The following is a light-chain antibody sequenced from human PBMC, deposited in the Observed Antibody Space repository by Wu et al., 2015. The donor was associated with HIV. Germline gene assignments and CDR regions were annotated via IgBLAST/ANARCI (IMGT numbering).Light chain of an antibody. CDR1: QSVGSW. CDR2: KAS. Sequence: DIQMTQSPSTLSASVGDRVNITCRAGQSVGSWLAWYQQTPGKAPKHLIYKASSLESGVPSRFSGSGSGTEFTLTVSSLQPDDFGTYYCQQYYAYPYTFGRGDQA. V-gene: IGKV1-5*03. CDR3: QQYYAYPYT. J-gene: IGKJ2*01.